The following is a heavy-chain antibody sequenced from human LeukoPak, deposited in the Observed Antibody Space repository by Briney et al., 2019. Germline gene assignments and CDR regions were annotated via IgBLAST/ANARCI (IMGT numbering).Heavy chain of an antibody. Sequence: SETLSLTCAVYGGSFSGYYWSWIRQPPGKGLEWIGEINQSGSTNYNPSLKSRVTISVDTSKNQFSLKLSSVTAADTAVYYCARRTTVTTASGAFDIWGQGQWSPSLQ. V-gene: IGHV4-34*01. CDR2: INQSGST. D-gene: IGHD4-17*01. J-gene: IGHJ3*02. CDR3: ARRTTVTTASGAFDI. CDR1: GGSFSGYY.